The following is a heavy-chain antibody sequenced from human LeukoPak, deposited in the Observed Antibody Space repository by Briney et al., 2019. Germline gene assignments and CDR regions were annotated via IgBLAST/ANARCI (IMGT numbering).Heavy chain of an antibody. CDR2: IYYSGST. Sequence: SETLSLTCTVSGGSISSYYWSWIRQPPGKGLEWIGYIYYSGSTNYNPSLKSRVTISVDTSKNQFSLKLSSVTAADTAVYYCARDALLWFGEFNWGQGTLVTVSS. CDR3: ARDALLWFGEFN. V-gene: IGHV4-59*01. D-gene: IGHD3-10*01. CDR1: GGSISSYY. J-gene: IGHJ4*02.